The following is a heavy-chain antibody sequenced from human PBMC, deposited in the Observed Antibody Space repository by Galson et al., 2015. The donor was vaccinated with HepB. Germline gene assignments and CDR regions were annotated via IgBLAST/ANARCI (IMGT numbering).Heavy chain of an antibody. CDR1: GYTLTELS. Sequence: SVKVSCKVSGYTLTELSMHWVRQAPGKGLEWMGGFDPEDGETIYAQKFQGRVTMTEDTSTDTAYMELSSLRSEDTAVYYCATDAHCSSTSCRGPYYYYYYGMDVWGQGTTVTVSS. V-gene: IGHV1-24*01. CDR2: FDPEDGET. J-gene: IGHJ6*02. CDR3: ATDAHCSSTSCRGPYYYYYYGMDV. D-gene: IGHD2-2*01.